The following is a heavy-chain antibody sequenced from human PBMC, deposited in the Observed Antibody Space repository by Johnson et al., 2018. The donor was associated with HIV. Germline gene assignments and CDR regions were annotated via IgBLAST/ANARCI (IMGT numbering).Heavy chain of an antibody. Sequence: VQLVVSGGGVVRPGGSLRLSCAASGFTFDDYGMSWVRQAPGKGLEWVSGINWNGGSTGYADSVKGRFTISRDNAKNSLYLQMNSLRPEDTAVYYCAKRMGLSIGELSDAFHFWGLGTVVTVSS. CDR3: AKRMGLSIGELSDAFHF. J-gene: IGHJ3*01. CDR2: INWNGGST. V-gene: IGHV3-20*04. CDR1: GFTFDDYG. D-gene: IGHD3-10*01.